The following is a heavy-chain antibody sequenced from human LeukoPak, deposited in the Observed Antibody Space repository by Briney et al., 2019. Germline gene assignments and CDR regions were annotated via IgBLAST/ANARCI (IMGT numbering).Heavy chain of an antibody. D-gene: IGHD6-13*01. Sequence: PGGSLRLSCAASGFTFSSYAMSWVRQAPGKGLEWVSGITSGGSTYYADSVKGRFTISRDNSKNTLYLQMNSLRPEDTAVYYCARGIGRAAANWFDPWGQGTLVTVSS. CDR3: ARGIGRAAANWFDP. CDR2: ITSGGST. J-gene: IGHJ5*02. CDR1: GFTFSSYA. V-gene: IGHV3-23*01.